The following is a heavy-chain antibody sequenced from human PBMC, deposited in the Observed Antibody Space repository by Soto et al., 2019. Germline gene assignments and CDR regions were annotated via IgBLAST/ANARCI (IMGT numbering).Heavy chain of an antibody. Sequence: SVKVSCKASGGTFSSYAISWLRQAPGQGLGWMGGIIPIFGTANYAQKFQGRVTITADESTSTAYMELSSLRSEDTAVYYCAREFHHGSGSYYPYDSSGYRAPFDYWGQGTLVTVSS. CDR1: GGTFSSYA. D-gene: IGHD3-10*01. V-gene: IGHV1-69*13. CDR3: AREFHHGSGSYYPYDSSGYRAPFDY. CDR2: IIPIFGTA. J-gene: IGHJ4*02.